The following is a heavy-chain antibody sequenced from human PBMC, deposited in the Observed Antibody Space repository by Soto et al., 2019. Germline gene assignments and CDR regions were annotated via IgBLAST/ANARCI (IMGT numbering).Heavy chain of an antibody. V-gene: IGHV1-69*06. J-gene: IGHJ4*02. CDR1: GGTFSSYS. CDR2: IIPIFGTA. CDR3: AREPVTTRIFDY. D-gene: IGHD4-17*01. Sequence: SVKVSCKASGGTFSSYSISWVRQAPGQGLEWMGGIIPIFGTANYAQKFQGRVTITADKSTSTAYMELSSLRSEDTAVYYCAREPVTTRIFDYWGQGTLVTVS.